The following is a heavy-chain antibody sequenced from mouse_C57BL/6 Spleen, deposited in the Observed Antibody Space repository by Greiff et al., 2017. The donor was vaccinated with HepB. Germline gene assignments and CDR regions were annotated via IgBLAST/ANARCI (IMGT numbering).Heavy chain of an antibody. D-gene: IGHD2-4*01. J-gene: IGHJ4*01. CDR2: IHPNSGST. Sequence: VQLQQPGAELVKPGASVKLSCKASGYTFTSYWMHWVKQRPGQGLEWIGMIHPNSGSTNYNEKFKSKATLTVDKSSSTAYMQLSSLTSEDSAVYYCARSYDYDAYYYAMDYWGQGTSVTVSS. CDR3: ARSYDYDAYYYAMDY. CDR1: GYTFTSYW. V-gene: IGHV1-64*01.